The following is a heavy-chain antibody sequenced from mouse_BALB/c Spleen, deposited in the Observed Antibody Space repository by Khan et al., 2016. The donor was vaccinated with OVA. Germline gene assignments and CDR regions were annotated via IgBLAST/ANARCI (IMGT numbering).Heavy chain of an antibody. J-gene: IGHJ3*01. Sequence: VQLQQSGPELVKPGASVRMSCKTSGYTFTSYVMHWVKQKPGLGLEWIGYINPFNDDTKYNEKFKGKATLTSDKSSSTAYMELSSLTSEDSAVDYCATVRTYYGSFAYWGQGTLVTVSA. CDR2: INPFNDDT. D-gene: IGHD1-1*01. CDR3: ATVRTYYGSFAY. V-gene: IGHV1S136*01. CDR1: GYTFTSYV.